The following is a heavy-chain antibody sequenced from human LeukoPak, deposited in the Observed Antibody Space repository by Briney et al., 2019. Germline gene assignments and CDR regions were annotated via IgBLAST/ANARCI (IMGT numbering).Heavy chain of an antibody. CDR1: GFTFESYA. CDR3: VKSARGVDY. Sequence: GGSLRLSCSAPGFTFESYAMHWVRQAPRKGLQFVSAISSIGGSTYYADSVKGRFTISRDNSKNTLYLQMSSLRAEDTAVYYCVKSARGVDYWGQGTLVTVSS. CDR2: ISSIGGST. D-gene: IGHD3-16*01. J-gene: IGHJ4*02. V-gene: IGHV3-64D*06.